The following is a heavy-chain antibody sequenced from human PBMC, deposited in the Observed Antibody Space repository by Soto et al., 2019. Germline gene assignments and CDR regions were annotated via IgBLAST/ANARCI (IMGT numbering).Heavy chain of an antibody. V-gene: IGHV3-33*01. D-gene: IGHD3-22*01. CDR1: GFTFSSYG. CDR2: IWYDGSNK. CDR3: ARDRYYYDSSGSGLYYYYYGMDV. J-gene: IGHJ6*02. Sequence: GGSLRLYCAASGFTFSSYGMHWVRQAPGKGLEWVAVIWYDGSNKYYADSVKGRFTISRDNSKNTLYLQRNSLRAEDTAVYYWARDRYYYDSSGSGLYYYYYGMDVWGQGTTVTVSS.